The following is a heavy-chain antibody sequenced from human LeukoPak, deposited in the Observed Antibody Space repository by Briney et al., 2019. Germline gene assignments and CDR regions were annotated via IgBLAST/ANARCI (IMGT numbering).Heavy chain of an antibody. D-gene: IGHD6-19*01. V-gene: IGHV3-7*01. J-gene: IGHJ4*02. CDR3: ARYATVAAHRDFDY. CDR2: IKQDRSEK. CDR1: GFTFTNYW. Sequence: AGGSLRLSCAASGFTFTNYWMSWVRQAPGKGLELVANIKQDRSEKYYADSVKGRFTISRDNAKNSLYLQMNSLRAEDTAVYYCARYATVAAHRDFDYWGQGTLVTVSS.